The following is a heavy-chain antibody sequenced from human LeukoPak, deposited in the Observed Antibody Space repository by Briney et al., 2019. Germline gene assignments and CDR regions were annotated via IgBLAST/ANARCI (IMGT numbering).Heavy chain of an antibody. D-gene: IGHD5-12*01. Sequence: GGSLRLSCAASGFTFSSYSMNWVRQAPGKGLEWVSYISSSSSTIYYADSVKGRFTISRDNAKNSLYLQMNSLRAEDTAVYYCAREGGYSGYDQTYYFDYWGQGTLVTVSS. J-gene: IGHJ4*02. V-gene: IGHV3-48*04. CDR3: AREGGYSGYDQTYYFDY. CDR1: GFTFSSYS. CDR2: ISSSSSTI.